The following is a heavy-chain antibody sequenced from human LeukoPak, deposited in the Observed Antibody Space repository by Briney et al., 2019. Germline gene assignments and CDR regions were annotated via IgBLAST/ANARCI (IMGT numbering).Heavy chain of an antibody. CDR1: GGSISGYY. CDR2: IYYTGST. CDR3: ARGPYSYDSSGAFDI. D-gene: IGHD3-22*01. V-gene: IGHV4-59*08. Sequence: SETLSLTCSVSGGSISGYYWNWIRLPPGKGLEWIGYIYYTGSTNYNPSLKSRVTISVDTSKNQFSLKLSSVTAADTAVYFCARGPYSYDSSGAFDIWGQGTMVTVSS. J-gene: IGHJ3*02.